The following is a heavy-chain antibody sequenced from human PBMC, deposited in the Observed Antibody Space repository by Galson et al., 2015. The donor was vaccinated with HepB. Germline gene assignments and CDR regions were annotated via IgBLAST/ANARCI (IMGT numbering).Heavy chain of an antibody. D-gene: IGHD5-12*01. CDR1: GFSFSRYS. J-gene: IGHJ4*02. CDR3: ARDFVSYSGAFDY. V-gene: IGHV3-48*04. Sequence: SLRLSCAASGFSFSRYSMSWVRQAPGKGLEWVSYIRSSTSTVFYADSVQGRFSISRDSAKNSLYLQMNSLRAEDTAVYYCARDFVSYSGAFDYWGQGILVTVSS. CDR2: IRSSTSTV.